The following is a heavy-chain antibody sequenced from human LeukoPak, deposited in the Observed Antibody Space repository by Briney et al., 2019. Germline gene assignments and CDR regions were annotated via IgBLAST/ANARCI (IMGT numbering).Heavy chain of an antibody. CDR2: ISDVGSI. D-gene: IGHD2/OR15-2a*01. V-gene: IGHV4-59*08. CDR3: AGHHPRNTVDF. J-gene: IGHJ4*02. CDR1: GGSISSYY. Sequence: SETLSLTCTVSGGSISSYYWSWIRQPPGKGLEWIAYISDVGSINYNPSLKSRVTISLDTSKNQFSLKLSSVTAADTAVYYCAGHHPRNTVDFWGQGTLVTVSS.